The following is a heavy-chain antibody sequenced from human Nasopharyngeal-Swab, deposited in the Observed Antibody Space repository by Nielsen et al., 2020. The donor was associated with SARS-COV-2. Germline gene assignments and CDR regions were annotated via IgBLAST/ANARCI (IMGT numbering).Heavy chain of an antibody. J-gene: IGHJ6*02. V-gene: IGHV4-34*01. Sequence: WIRQPPGKGLEWIGEINHSGSTNYNPSLKSRVTISVDTSKNQFSLKMSSVTAADTAVYYCASSTLWFGEPEHGMDVWGQGTTVTVSS. CDR2: INHSGST. D-gene: IGHD3-10*01. CDR3: ASSTLWFGEPEHGMDV.